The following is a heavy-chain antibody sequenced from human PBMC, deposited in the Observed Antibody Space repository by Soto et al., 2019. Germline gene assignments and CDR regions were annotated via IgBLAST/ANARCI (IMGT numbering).Heavy chain of an antibody. CDR2: IYYSGST. CDR1: GGSISSYY. V-gene: IGHV4-59*01. Sequence: SETLSLTCTVSGGSISSYYWSWIRQPPGKGLEWIGYIYYSGSTNYNPSLKSRVTISVDTSKNQFSLKLSSVTAADTAVYYCARDRAVVAAAFDIWGQGTMVTVSS. CDR3: ARDRAVVAAAFDI. D-gene: IGHD2-15*01. J-gene: IGHJ3*02.